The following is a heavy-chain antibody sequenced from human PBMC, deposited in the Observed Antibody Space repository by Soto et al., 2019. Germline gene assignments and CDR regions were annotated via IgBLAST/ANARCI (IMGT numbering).Heavy chain of an antibody. CDR2: IAYDGNNE. Sequence: WGSLRLSCVASGFTFSGYGMHWVRQAPGKGLEWVALIAYDGNNEYYADSVKGRFTISRDTSKNTVFLQMNSLRAEDTALYYCARLGDTTAAIDYWGQGALVTVSS. J-gene: IGHJ4*02. CDR1: GFTFSGYG. CDR3: ARLGDTTAAIDY. D-gene: IGHD1-1*01. V-gene: IGHV3-30*04.